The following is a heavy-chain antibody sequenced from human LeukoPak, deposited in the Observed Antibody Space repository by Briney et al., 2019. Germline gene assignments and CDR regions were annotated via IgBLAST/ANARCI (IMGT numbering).Heavy chain of an antibody. J-gene: IGHJ4*02. V-gene: IGHV4-38-2*02. CDR3: AKGDTTWELPHDY. D-gene: IGHD1-26*01. CDR2: IYHSGST. CDR1: GYSISSAYY. Sequence: SETLSLTCTVSGYSISSAYYWGWIRQPPGKGLEWIGSIYHSGSTYYNPSLKSRVTIFVDTSKNQFSLRLSSVTAADTAVYYCAKGDTTWELPHDYWGRGTLVTVSS.